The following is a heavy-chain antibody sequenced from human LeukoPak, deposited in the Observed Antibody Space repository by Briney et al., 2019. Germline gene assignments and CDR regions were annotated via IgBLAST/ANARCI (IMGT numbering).Heavy chain of an antibody. CDR3: ARLRLSSSGWYQFFYY. D-gene: IGHD6-19*01. Sequence: GESLKISYKCSGYSFSNYWVAWVRQMRGKGVEWMGIIYPGDSDTRYSPSFEGQVTMSADKSISTAYLQWSSLKASDTAIYYCARLRLSSSGWYQFFYYWGQGTLVTVSS. J-gene: IGHJ4*02. V-gene: IGHV5-51*01. CDR1: GYSFSNYW. CDR2: IYPGDSDT.